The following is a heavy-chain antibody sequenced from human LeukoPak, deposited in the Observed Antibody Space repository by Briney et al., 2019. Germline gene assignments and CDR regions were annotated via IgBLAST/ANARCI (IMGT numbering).Heavy chain of an antibody. D-gene: IGHD3-22*01. V-gene: IGHV3-30-3*01. J-gene: IGHJ4*02. CDR2: ISYDGSNK. CDR1: GFTFSSYA. CDR3: ARDLFEDYYDSSGYYAPLGY. Sequence: GRSLRLSCAASGFTFSSYAMHWVRQAPGKGLEWVAVISYDGSNKYYADSVKGRFTISRDNSKNTLYLQMNSLRAEDTAVYYCARDLFEDYYDSSGYYAPLGYWGQGTLVTVSS.